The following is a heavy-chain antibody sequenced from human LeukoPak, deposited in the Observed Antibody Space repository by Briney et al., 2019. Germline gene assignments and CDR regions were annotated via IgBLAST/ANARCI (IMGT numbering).Heavy chain of an antibody. Sequence: GGSLRLSCAASGFTFSSYAMHWVRQAPGKGLEWVAVISYDGSNKYYADSVKGRFTISRDNSKNTLYLQMNSLRAEDTAVYYCARDASRRHVRDGYNINFDYWGQGTLVTVSS. V-gene: IGHV3-30-3*01. D-gene: IGHD5-24*01. J-gene: IGHJ4*02. CDR2: ISYDGSNK. CDR3: ARDASRRHVRDGYNINFDY. CDR1: GFTFSSYA.